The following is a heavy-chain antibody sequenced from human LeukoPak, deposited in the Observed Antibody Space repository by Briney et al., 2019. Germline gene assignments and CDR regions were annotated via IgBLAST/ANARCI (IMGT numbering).Heavy chain of an antibody. J-gene: IGHJ4*02. CDR3: AKHSSTVEVVAADFAY. Sequence: GGSLRLSCAASRFTFSNYAMSWVRQAPGKGLEWVSAISGSGGSTYYADSVKGRFTISRDNSKNTLYLQMNSLRAEDTAVYYCAKHSSTVEVVAADFAYWGQGTLVTVSS. D-gene: IGHD2-15*01. V-gene: IGHV3-23*01. CDR2: ISGSGGST. CDR1: RFTFSNYA.